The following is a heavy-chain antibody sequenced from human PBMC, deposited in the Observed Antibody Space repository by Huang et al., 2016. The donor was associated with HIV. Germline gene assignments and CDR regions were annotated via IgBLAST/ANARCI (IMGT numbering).Heavy chain of an antibody. CDR2: SNSDGGSA. J-gene: IGHJ4*02. D-gene: IGHD3-22*01. CDR3: VRDPRIQSWLNYFDY. CDR1: GFTFSSYW. Sequence: EVQLVESGGGLVQPGGSLRLSCAASGFTFSSYWMHGVRQAPGQGLVWVSRSNSDGGSAGYADSVKGRFTISRDNAKNTLYLKMNSLRAEDTAVYYCVRDPRIQSWLNYFDYWGQGTLVSVSS. V-gene: IGHV3-74*01.